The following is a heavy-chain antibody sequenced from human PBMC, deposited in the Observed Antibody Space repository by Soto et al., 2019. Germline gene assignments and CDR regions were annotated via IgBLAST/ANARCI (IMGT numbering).Heavy chain of an antibody. D-gene: IGHD4-17*01. J-gene: IGHJ6*02. V-gene: IGHV1-69*01. CDR3: ASGATVTKYYYYGMDV. CDR2: IIPIFGTA. Sequence: QVQLVQSGAEVKKPGSSVKVSCKASGGTLSSYAISWVRQAPGKGLEWMGGIIPIFGTANYAQKFQGRVTITADESTSTAYMELSSLRSEDTAVYYCASGATVTKYYYYGMDVWGQGTTVTVSS. CDR1: GGTLSSYA.